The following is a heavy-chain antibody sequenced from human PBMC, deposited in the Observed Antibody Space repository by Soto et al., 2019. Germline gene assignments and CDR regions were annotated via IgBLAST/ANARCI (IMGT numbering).Heavy chain of an antibody. CDR3: AKDKWVNSGSGSYWWYYYYGMDV. Sequence: GGSLRLSCAASGFTFSSYAMSWVRQAPGKGLEWVSAISGSGGSTYYADSVKGRFTISRDNSKNTLYLQMNSLRAEDTAVYYCAKDKWVNSGSGSYWWYYYYGMDVWGQGTTVTVSS. CDR2: ISGSGGST. D-gene: IGHD3-10*01. CDR1: GFTFSSYA. J-gene: IGHJ6*02. V-gene: IGHV3-23*01.